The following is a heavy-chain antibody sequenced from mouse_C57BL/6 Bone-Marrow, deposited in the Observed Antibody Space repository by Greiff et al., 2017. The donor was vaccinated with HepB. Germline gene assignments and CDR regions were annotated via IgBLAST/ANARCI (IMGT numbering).Heavy chain of an antibody. CDR3: ARDYYDSGAYYFDY. CDR2: INYDGSST. J-gene: IGHJ2*01. V-gene: IGHV5-16*01. D-gene: IGHD2-4*01. CDR1: GFTFSDYY. Sequence: EVQLVESEGGLVQPGSSMKLSCTASGFTFSDYYMAWVRQVPEKGLEWVANINYDGSSTYYLDSLKSRFIISRDNAKNILYLQMSSLKSEDTATYYCARDYYDSGAYYFDYWGQGTTLTVSS.